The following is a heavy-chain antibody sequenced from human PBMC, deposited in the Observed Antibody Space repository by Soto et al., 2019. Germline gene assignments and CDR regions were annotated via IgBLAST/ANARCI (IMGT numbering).Heavy chain of an antibody. CDR2: INHSGST. D-gene: IGHD7-27*01. CDR3: ARGRSGDRWYYYGMDV. V-gene: IGHV4-34*01. Sequence: SETLSLTCAVYGGSFSGYYWSWIRQPPGKGLEWIGEINHSGSTNYNPSLKSRVTISVDTSKNQFSLKLSSVTAADTAVYYCARGRSGDRWYYYGMDVWGQGTTVTVSS. J-gene: IGHJ6*02. CDR1: GGSFSGYY.